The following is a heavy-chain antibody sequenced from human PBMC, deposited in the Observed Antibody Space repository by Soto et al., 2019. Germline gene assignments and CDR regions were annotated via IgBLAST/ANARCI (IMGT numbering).Heavy chain of an antibody. Sequence: QVQLVQSGAEVKKPGSSVKVSCKASGGTFSSYAISRVRQAPGQGLEWMGGIIPIFGTANYAQKFQGRVTITADASTSTAYMELSSLRSEDTAVYYCARDQGESSSSSRGPYYYYGMDVWGQGTTVTVSS. D-gene: IGHD6-6*01. V-gene: IGHV1-69*01. CDR1: GGTFSSYA. CDR2: IIPIFGTA. J-gene: IGHJ6*02. CDR3: ARDQGESSSSSRGPYYYYGMDV.